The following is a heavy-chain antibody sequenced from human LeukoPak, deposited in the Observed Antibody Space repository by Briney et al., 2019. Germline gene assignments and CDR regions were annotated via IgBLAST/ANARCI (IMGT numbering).Heavy chain of an antibody. Sequence: GGSLRLSCAASGLTFSSYWMHWVRQAPGKGLVWVSRINSDGSSTSYADSVKGRFTISRDNAKNTLYLQMNSLRAEDTAVYYCARDGSGSYTYFDYWGQGTLVTVSS. V-gene: IGHV3-74*01. J-gene: IGHJ4*02. D-gene: IGHD1-26*01. CDR1: GLTFSSYW. CDR3: ARDGSGSYTYFDY. CDR2: INSDGSST.